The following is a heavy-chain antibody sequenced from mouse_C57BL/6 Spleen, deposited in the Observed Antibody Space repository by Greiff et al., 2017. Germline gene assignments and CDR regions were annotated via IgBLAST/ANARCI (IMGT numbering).Heavy chain of an antibody. Sequence: VHVKQSGAELVRPGASVKLSCTASGFNIKDDYMHWVKQRPEQGLEWIGWIDPENGDTEYASKFQGKATITADTSSNTAYLQLSSLTSEDTAVYYCTTVYYSNWGFAYWGQGTLVTVSA. CDR3: TTVYYSNWGFAY. J-gene: IGHJ3*01. D-gene: IGHD2-5*01. CDR1: GFNIKDDY. CDR2: IDPENGDT. V-gene: IGHV14-4*01.